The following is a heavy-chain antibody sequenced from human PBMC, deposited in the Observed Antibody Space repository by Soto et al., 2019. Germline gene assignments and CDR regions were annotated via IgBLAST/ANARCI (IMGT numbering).Heavy chain of an antibody. Sequence: HPGGSLRLSCAASGFTFSSYAMSWVRQAPGKGLEWVSAISGSGGSTYYADSVKGRFTISRDNSKNTLYPQMNSLRAEDTAVYYCAKDEYCSGGSCYSYYYYYGMDVWGQGTTVTVSS. D-gene: IGHD2-15*01. CDR2: ISGSGGST. J-gene: IGHJ6*02. CDR1: GFTFSSYA. V-gene: IGHV3-23*01. CDR3: AKDEYCSGGSCYSYYYYYGMDV.